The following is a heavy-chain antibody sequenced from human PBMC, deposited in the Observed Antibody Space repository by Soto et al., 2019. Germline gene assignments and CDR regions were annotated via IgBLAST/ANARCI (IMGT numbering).Heavy chain of an antibody. CDR1: GGSFSAYY. CDR2: INHSGST. CDR3: ARGSSAFDI. J-gene: IGHJ3*02. V-gene: IGHV4-34*01. Sequence: QVQLQQWGAGLLKPSETLSLTCAVYGGSFSAYYWSWIRQPPGKGLEWIGEINHSGSTNYNPSLKSRVTISVDRSKNQFSLTLSTVNAADTAVYYCARGSSAFDIWGQGTMVTVSS.